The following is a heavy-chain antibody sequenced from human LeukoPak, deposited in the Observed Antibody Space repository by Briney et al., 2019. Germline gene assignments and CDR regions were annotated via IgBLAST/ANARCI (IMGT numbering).Heavy chain of an antibody. CDR2: ISYDGSNK. V-gene: IGHV3-30-3*01. CDR1: GFTFSSYA. J-gene: IGHJ2*01. Sequence: GGSLRLSCAASGFTFSSYAMHWVRQAPGKGLEWVAVISYDGSNKYYADSVRGRFTISRDNAKNTLYLQMNSLRAEDTAVYYCAREAVGTGDWYFDLWGRGTLVTVSP. D-gene: IGHD7-27*01. CDR3: AREAVGTGDWYFDL.